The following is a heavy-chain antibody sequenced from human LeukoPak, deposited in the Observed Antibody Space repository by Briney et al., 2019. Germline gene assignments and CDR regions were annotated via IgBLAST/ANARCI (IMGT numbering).Heavy chain of an antibody. CDR2: MNPNSGNT. V-gene: IGHV1-8*02. CDR1: GYTFISYG. Sequence: GASVKVSCKASGYTFISYGISWVRQAPGQGLEWMGWMNPNSGNTGYAQKFQGRVTMTRNTSISTAYMELSSLRSEDTAVYYCARGHYDILTGYESIFDYWGQGTLVTVSS. J-gene: IGHJ4*02. D-gene: IGHD3-9*01. CDR3: ARGHYDILTGYESIFDY.